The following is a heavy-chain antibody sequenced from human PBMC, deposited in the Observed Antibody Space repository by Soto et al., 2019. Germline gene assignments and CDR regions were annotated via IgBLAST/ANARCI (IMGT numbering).Heavy chain of an antibody. Sequence: GGSLRLSCAASGFTFSSYAMSWVRQAPGKGLEWVSAISGSGGSTYYADSVKGRFTISRDNSKNTLYLQMNSLRAEDTAVYYCARAVDFWSCYYVYWGQGTLVTVSS. CDR3: ARAVDFWSCYYVY. V-gene: IGHV3-23*01. CDR1: GFTFSSYA. D-gene: IGHD3-3*01. J-gene: IGHJ4*02. CDR2: ISGSGGST.